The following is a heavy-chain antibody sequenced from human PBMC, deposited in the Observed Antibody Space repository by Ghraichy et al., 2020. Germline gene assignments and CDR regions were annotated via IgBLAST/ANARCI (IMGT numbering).Heavy chain of an antibody. Sequence: SVKVSCKASGGTFSSYTISWVRQAPGQGLEWMGGIISMFGTTNYAQKFQGRVTITADASTRTAYMELSSLRSEDTAVYYCARSRCSGDSCYSQIYYFDDWGQGTPLTVSS. D-gene: IGHD2-15*01. CDR1: GGTFSSYT. CDR2: IISMFGTT. J-gene: IGHJ4*02. CDR3: ARSRCSGDSCYSQIYYFDD. V-gene: IGHV1-69*13.